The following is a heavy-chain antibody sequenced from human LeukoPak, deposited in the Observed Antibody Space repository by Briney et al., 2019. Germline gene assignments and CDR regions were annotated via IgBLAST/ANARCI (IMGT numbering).Heavy chain of an antibody. V-gene: IGHV1-24*01. Sequence: GASVKVSCKVSGYTLTELSMQWVRRAPGNGLEWMGGFDPEDGETSYAQKLQGRVTMTEDTSTDTAYMKLSSLRSKDTAVYYCATDGQVGATRSGMDVWGQGTTVTVSS. CDR3: ATDGQVGATRSGMDV. J-gene: IGHJ6*02. CDR2: FDPEDGET. D-gene: IGHD1-26*01. CDR1: GYTLTELS.